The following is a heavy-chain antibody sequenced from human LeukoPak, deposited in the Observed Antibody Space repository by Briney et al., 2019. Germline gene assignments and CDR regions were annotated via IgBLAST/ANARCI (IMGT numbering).Heavy chain of an antibody. Sequence: GESLKISCKGSGYSFTSYWIGWVRQMPGKGLEWMGIIYPGDSDTRYSPSFQGQVTISTDKSIRTAYLPWSSLKASDTAMYYCARLWATQDYYFDYWGQGTLVTVSS. J-gene: IGHJ4*02. D-gene: IGHD3-16*01. V-gene: IGHV5-51*01. CDR3: ARLWATQDYYFDY. CDR2: IYPGDSDT. CDR1: GYSFTSYW.